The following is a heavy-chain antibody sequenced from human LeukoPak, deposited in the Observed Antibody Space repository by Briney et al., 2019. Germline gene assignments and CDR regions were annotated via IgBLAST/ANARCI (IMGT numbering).Heavy chain of an antibody. J-gene: IGHJ4*02. V-gene: IGHV3-30*18. CDR2: ISYDGSNK. CDR1: GFTFSSYG. D-gene: IGHD3-9*01. CDR3: AKEWKEGSPYYDILTGYSLDY. Sequence: GRSLRLSCAASGFTFSSYGRHWVRQAPGKGLEWVAVISYDGSNKYYADSVKGRFTISRDNSKNTLYLQMNSLRAEDTAVYYCAKEWKEGSPYYDILTGYSLDYWGQGTLVTVSS.